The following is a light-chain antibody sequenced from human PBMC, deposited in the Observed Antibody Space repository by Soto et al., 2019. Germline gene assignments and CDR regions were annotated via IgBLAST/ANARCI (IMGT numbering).Light chain of an antibody. CDR3: QQLNSYPIT. V-gene: IGKV1-9*01. CDR1: QGISSY. CDR2: AAS. J-gene: IGKJ5*01. Sequence: DLPLTQSPSFLSASVGDRVTITCRASQGISSYLAWYQQKPGKAPKLLIYAASTLQSGVPSRFSGSGSGTEFTLTISSLQPKDFATYYCQQLNSYPITFGQGTRLEIK.